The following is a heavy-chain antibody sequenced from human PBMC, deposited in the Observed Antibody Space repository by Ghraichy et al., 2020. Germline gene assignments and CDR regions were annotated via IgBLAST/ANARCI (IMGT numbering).Heavy chain of an antibody. CDR1: GGSVSSGSYS. D-gene: IGHD3-3*01. CDR3: AILASNGVDV. CDR2: IYHSVTG. V-gene: IGHV4-30-2*01. Sequence: SQTLSLTCAVSGGSVSSGSYSWTWIRQPPGKCLEWIGYIYHSVTGYYNPSLESRVSLSVDRSRNQLSLDLTYVTAADTGVYYCAILASNGVDVWGQGTTVSVSS. J-gene: IGHJ6*02.